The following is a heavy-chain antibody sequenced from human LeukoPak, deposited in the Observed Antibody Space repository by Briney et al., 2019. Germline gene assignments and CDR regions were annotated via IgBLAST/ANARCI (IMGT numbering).Heavy chain of an antibody. J-gene: IGHJ3*02. Sequence: PGGSLRLSCAASGFTFSAHAMIWVRQAPGKGLEWVSATSGSGETTYYADSVEGRFTISRNNSKYTLYLQMNSLTAEDTAVYYCSKTFGEFSVTAFDIWGQGTMVTVSS. CDR1: GFTFSAHA. CDR2: TSGSGETT. CDR3: SKTFGEFSVTAFDI. V-gene: IGHV3-23*01. D-gene: IGHD3-10*01.